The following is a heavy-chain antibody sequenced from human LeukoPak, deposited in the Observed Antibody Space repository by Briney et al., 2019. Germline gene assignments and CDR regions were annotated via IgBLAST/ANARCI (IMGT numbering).Heavy chain of an antibody. Sequence: SETLSLTCAVYGGSFSGYYWSWIRQPPGKGLEWIGEINHSGSTNYNPSLKSRVTISVDTSKNQFSLKLSSVTAADTAVYYCARPLQIIEAGYNWFDPWGQGTLVTVSS. CDR3: ARPLQIIEAGYNWFDP. D-gene: IGHD6-13*01. CDR2: INHSGST. V-gene: IGHV4-34*01. J-gene: IGHJ5*02. CDR1: GGSFSGYY.